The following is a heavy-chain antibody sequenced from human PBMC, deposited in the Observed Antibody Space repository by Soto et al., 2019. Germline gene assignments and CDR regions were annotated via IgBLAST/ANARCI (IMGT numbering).Heavy chain of an antibody. D-gene: IGHD6-19*01. Sequence: ASVKVSCMASEDTFSDYDINWVRQAPGQGLEWVGWIHLESRKTSFAQKFQGRLTMTGDPSIDTAYMDLTSLTSEDTAVYYCAITPGWFAGMAVWGQGTTVTVSS. CDR1: EDTFSDYD. CDR2: IHLESRKT. CDR3: AITPGWFAGMAV. V-gene: IGHV1-8*01. J-gene: IGHJ6*02.